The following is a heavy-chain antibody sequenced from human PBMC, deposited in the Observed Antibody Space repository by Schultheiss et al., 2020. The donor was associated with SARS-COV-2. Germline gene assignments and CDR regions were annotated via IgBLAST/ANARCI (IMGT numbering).Heavy chain of an antibody. CDR1: GDSISTYY. Sequence: SETLSLTCTVSGDSISTYYWSWIRQPPGKGLEWIGSIYHSGSTYYNPSLKSRVTISVDTSKNQFSLKLSSVTAADTAVYYCARDDGGATTYRYWGQGTLVTVSS. CDR3: ARDDGGATTYRY. J-gene: IGHJ4*02. V-gene: IGHV4-38-2*02. CDR2: IYHSGST. D-gene: IGHD1-26*01.